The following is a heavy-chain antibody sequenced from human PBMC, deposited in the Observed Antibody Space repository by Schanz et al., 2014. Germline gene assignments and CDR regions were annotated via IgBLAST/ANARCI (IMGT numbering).Heavy chain of an antibody. D-gene: IGHD3-10*01. Sequence: EVQVVESGGGLVQPGGSLRLSCTASGFNSDDYAMHWVRQAPGKGLEWVSNIPWNGAAIGYAGSVRGRFTISRDSAKNSLYLQMNSLRPEDTALYYCAKGSRSGSKVMDVWGKGTTVTGSS. CDR2: IPWNGAAI. CDR1: GFNSDDYA. V-gene: IGHV3-9*02. J-gene: IGHJ6*03. CDR3: AKGSRSGSKVMDV.